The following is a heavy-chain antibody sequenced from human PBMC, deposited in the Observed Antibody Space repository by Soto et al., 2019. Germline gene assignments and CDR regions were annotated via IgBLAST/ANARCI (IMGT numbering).Heavy chain of an antibody. V-gene: IGHV3-23*01. Sequence: EVQLLESGGGLVQPGGSLRLSCAASGFTFSSYAMSWVRQAPGKGLERVSAISGSGGSTYYADSVKGRFTISRDNSKNTLYLQMNSLRAEDTAVYYCAKDRGVVIARSPGPLDYWGQGTLVTVSS. J-gene: IGHJ4*02. CDR2: ISGSGGST. CDR1: GFTFSSYA. CDR3: AKDRGVVIARSPGPLDY. D-gene: IGHD2-21*01.